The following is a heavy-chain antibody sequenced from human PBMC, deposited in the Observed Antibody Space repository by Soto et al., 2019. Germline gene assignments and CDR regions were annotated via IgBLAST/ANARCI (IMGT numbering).Heavy chain of an antibody. V-gene: IGHV4-4*02. Sequence: QVQLQESGPGLVKPSGTLSLTCDVSGGSISSSYWWSWVRQPPGKGLEWIGEIYHSGSTNYNPSLKSRVTTSVDKSKNQFSLKLSSVTAADTAVYYCARGSSWGRFDPWGQGTLVTVSS. D-gene: IGHD6-13*01. CDR2: IYHSGST. CDR1: GGSISSSYW. CDR3: ARGSSWGRFDP. J-gene: IGHJ5*02.